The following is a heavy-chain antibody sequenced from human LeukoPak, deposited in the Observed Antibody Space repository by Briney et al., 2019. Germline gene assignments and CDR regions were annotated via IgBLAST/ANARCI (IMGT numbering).Heavy chain of an antibody. D-gene: IGHD3-22*01. V-gene: IGHV4-30-2*01. CDR3: ARARYYYDSSGYPPMYYFDY. J-gene: IGHJ4*02. CDR2: IYHSGST. Sequence: SETLSLTCTVSGGSISGYSWSWIQQPPGKGLEWIGYIYHSGSTYYNPSLKSRVTISVDRSKNQFSLKLSSVTAADTAVYYCARARYYYDSSGYPPMYYFDYWGQGTLVTVSS. CDR1: GGSISGYS.